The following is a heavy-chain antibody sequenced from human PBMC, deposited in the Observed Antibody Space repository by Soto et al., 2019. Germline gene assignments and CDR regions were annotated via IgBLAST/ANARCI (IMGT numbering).Heavy chain of an antibody. Sequence: GGSLRLSCAASGFTFSTYWMHWVRQAPGKGLVWVSRISSDGSSTSYADSVKGRFTIARDNAENTLYLQMNSLRAEDTAVYYCASGSSWHFDYWGQGILVTVSS. D-gene: IGHD6-13*01. CDR3: ASGSSWHFDY. V-gene: IGHV3-74*01. J-gene: IGHJ4*02. CDR2: ISSDGSST. CDR1: GFTFSTYW.